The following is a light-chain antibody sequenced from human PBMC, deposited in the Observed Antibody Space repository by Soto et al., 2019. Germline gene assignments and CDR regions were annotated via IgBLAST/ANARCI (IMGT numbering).Light chain of an antibody. CDR2: EVS. CDR3: SSYTSSSTLVYV. V-gene: IGLV2-14*01. J-gene: IGLJ1*01. CDR1: SSDVGGYNY. Sequence: QSALTQPASVSGSPGQSITISCTGTSSDVGGYNYVSWYQQHPGKAPKLMIYEVSNRPSGVFNRFSVSKSGNTASLTISGLQAEEEADYYCSSYTSSSTLVYVFGTGTKLTVL.